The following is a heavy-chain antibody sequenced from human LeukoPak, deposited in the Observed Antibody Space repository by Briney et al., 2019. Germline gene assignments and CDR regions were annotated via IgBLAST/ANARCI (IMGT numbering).Heavy chain of an antibody. V-gene: IGHV4-39*01. CDR2: IYYSGST. J-gene: IGHJ4*02. Sequence: SETLSLACTVSGGSISSSSYYWGWIRQPPGKGLEWIGSIYYSGSTYYNPSPKSRVTISVDTSKNQFSLKLSSVTAADTAVYYCARQSVVVVAATEAWFDYWGQGTLVTVSS. CDR3: ARQSVVVVAATEAWFDY. CDR1: GGSISSSSYY. D-gene: IGHD2-15*01.